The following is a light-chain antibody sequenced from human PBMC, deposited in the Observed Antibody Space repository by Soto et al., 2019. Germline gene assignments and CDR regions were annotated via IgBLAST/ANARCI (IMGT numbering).Light chain of an antibody. J-gene: IGKJ1*01. CDR1: QSVSSK. V-gene: IGKV3-15*01. CDR2: GAS. CDR3: QQYYNWPPGT. Sequence: EIVMTQSPATLSVSPGERATLSCRASQSVSSKLAWYQQKPGQAPRLLIYGASTRASGIPARFSGSESGTEFTLTISSLQSEDFAVYYCQQYYNWPPGTFGQGTKVEFK.